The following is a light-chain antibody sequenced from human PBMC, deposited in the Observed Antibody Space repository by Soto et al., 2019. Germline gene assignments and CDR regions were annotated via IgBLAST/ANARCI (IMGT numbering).Light chain of an antibody. J-gene: IGLJ2*01. V-gene: IGLV2-8*01. CDR1: NSDVGGYNY. CDR2: EVS. Sequence: QSALTQPASVSGSPGQSITISCTGTNSDVGGYNYVSWYQQHPGKAPKLMIYEVSKRPSGVPDRFSGSKSGNTASLTVSGLQAEDEADYYCSSYAGRNNVVFGGGTKLTVL. CDR3: SSYAGRNNVV.